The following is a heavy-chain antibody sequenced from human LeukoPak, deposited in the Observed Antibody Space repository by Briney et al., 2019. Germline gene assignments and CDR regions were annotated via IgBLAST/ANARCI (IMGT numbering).Heavy chain of an antibody. CDR3: ATVPDYYDSSGYYRPFDY. J-gene: IGHJ4*02. CDR1: GYTLTELS. CDR2: FDPEDGET. V-gene: IGHV1-24*01. Sequence: ASVKVSCKVSGYTLTELSMHWVRQAPGKGLGWMGGFDPEDGETIYAQKFQGRVTMTEDTSTDTAYMELSSLRSEDTAVYYCATVPDYYDSSGYYRPFDYWGQGTLVTVSS. D-gene: IGHD3-22*01.